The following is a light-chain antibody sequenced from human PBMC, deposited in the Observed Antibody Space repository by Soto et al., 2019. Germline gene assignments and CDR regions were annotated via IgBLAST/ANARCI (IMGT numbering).Light chain of an antibody. CDR2: DAS. Sequence: EIVLTQYPATLSLSQGARATLSCRASQSVTSYLAWYQQKPGQAPRLLIYDASNRASGVPGRFSGSLSGTEFTLTISSLQSEDGAVDDCQQSNSWPLTFGGGTKVDIK. V-gene: IGKV3-11*01. J-gene: IGKJ4*01. CDR1: QSVTSY. CDR3: QQSNSWPLT.